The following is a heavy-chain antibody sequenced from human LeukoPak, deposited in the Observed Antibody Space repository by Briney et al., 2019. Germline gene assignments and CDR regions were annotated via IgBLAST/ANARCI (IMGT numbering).Heavy chain of an antibody. CDR2: IIPIFGTA. CDR3: ARSHKRNGDYFDY. D-gene: IGHD1-1*01. J-gene: IGHJ4*02. Sequence: SAKVSCKASGGTFSSYAISWVRQAPGQGLEWMGGIIPIFGTANYAQKFQGRVTITADESTSTAYMELSSLRSEDTAVYYCARSHKRNGDYFDYWGQGTLVTVSS. V-gene: IGHV1-69*01. CDR1: GGTFSSYA.